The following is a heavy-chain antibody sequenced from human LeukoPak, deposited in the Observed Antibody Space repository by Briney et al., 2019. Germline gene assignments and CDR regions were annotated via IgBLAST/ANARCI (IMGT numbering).Heavy chain of an antibody. CDR2: LYRDGPT. J-gene: IGHJ5*02. CDR1: GFTFSNNY. V-gene: IGHV3-66*01. Sequence: GGSLTLSCAASGFTFSNNYMSWVRQAPGKGLEWVSVLYRDGPTYYADSVKDRFTISRDNSKNTLYLQMNSLRAEDTAVYYCARDSYSGDTRVRWFDPWGQGTLVTVSS. CDR3: ARDSYSGDTRVRWFDP. D-gene: IGHD4-17*01.